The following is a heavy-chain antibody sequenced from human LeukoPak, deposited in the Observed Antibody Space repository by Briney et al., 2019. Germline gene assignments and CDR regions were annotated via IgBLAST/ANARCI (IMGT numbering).Heavy chain of an antibody. D-gene: IGHD6-6*01. CDR1: GFTFSSYG. V-gene: IGHV3-73*01. J-gene: IGHJ4*02. CDR3: TYTSSSGVVY. Sequence: GGSLRLSCAASGFTFSSYGMYWVRQASGKGLEWVGRIRNKANNYATAYAASLKGRFTISRDDSRNTAYLQMNSLETEDTAMYYCTYTSSSGVVYWGQGTLVTVSS. CDR2: IRNKANNYAT.